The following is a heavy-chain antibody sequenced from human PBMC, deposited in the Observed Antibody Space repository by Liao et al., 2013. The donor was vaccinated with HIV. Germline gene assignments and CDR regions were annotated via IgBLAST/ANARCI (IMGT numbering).Heavy chain of an antibody. V-gene: IGHV4-34*01. D-gene: IGHD4-17*01. CDR1: GGSFSGYY. CDR2: INHSGST. J-gene: IGHJ6*03. Sequence: QVQLQQWGAGLLKPSETLSLTCAVYGGSFSGYYWSWIRQPPGKGLEWIGQINHSGSTNYKPSLKSRVTISVDTSNNQFSLKLSSVTAADTAVYYCARTNGDFHYYYYLDVWGKGTTVTVSS. CDR3: ARTNGDFHYYYYLDV.